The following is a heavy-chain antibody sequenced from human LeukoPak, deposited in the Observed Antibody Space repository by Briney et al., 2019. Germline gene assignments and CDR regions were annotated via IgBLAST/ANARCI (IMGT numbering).Heavy chain of an antibody. Sequence: PAETQSLTCAASGVTISSDSVSWVRHAPRQGKERASFGSRRSSYISYADSVKGRFTISRDNAKNSLFLQMNSLRAEDTAVYYCARGSTGGYSGYDATRKSFDYWGLGTLVTVSS. CDR2: GSRRSSYI. J-gene: IGHJ4*02. CDR3: ARGSTGGYSGYDATRKSFDY. V-gene: IGHV3-21*01. CDR1: GVTISSDS. D-gene: IGHD5-12*01.